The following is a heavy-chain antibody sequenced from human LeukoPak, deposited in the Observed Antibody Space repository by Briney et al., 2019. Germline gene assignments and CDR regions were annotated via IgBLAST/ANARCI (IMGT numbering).Heavy chain of an antibody. V-gene: IGHV3-11*04. Sequence: GGSLRLSCAASGFTFSDYYMSWIRQAPGKGLEWVSYISSSGSTIYYADSVKGRFTISRDNAKNSLYLQKNSLRAEDTAVYYCARDKRLPWSGYYLNYYYYYMDVWGKGTTVTVSS. CDR3: ARDKRLPWSGYYLNYYYYYMDV. CDR1: GFTFSDYY. D-gene: IGHD3-3*01. J-gene: IGHJ6*03. CDR2: ISSSGSTI.